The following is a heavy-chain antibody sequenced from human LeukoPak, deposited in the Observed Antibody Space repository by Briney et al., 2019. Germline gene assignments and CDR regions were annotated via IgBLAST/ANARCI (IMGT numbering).Heavy chain of an antibody. D-gene: IGHD5-24*01. J-gene: IGHJ4*02. CDR2: INPNTGIP. CDR1: GYTFTPYS. CDR3: ARDAATINFDY. Sequence: ASVKVSCKASGYTFTPYSINWVRQAPGQGLEWMGWINPNTGIPTYAQGFTGRFVFSLDTSVSTAYLHISSLKTEDTAVYYCARDAATINFDYWGLGTLVTVSS. V-gene: IGHV7-4-1*02.